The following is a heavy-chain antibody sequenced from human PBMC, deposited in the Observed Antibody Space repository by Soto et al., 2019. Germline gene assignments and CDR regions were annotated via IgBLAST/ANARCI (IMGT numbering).Heavy chain of an antibody. D-gene: IGHD3-9*01. CDR1: VVGVSTDG. CDR2: VRGSGRGT. Sequence: PGGSVSAAYVAAVVGVSTDGMHWVRLAPGKGLEWVSAVRGSGRGTKYADSVTARFTVSRHNSKNILYLQINSLRAEDTAVYYCARDRRAPYYDLLAGYYTRPYYFDYWRLGTLVTVSS. V-gene: IGHV3-23*01. CDR3: ARDRRAPYYDLLAGYYTRPYYFDY. J-gene: IGHJ4*02.